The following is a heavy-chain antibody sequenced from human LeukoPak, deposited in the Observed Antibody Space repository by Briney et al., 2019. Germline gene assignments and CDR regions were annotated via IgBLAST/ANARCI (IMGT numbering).Heavy chain of an antibody. D-gene: IGHD3-9*01. V-gene: IGHV5-51*01. Sequence: GESLKISCKGSGYSFTSYWIGWVRQMPGKGLEWMGIIHPRDSETRYSPSFQGQVTMSADKSITTAYLQWTSLKVSDTAMYYCARSPVEILTGYYIRSGAFDIWGQGTMVTVSS. CDR2: IHPRDSET. CDR3: ARSPVEILTGYYIRSGAFDI. J-gene: IGHJ3*02. CDR1: GYSFTSYW.